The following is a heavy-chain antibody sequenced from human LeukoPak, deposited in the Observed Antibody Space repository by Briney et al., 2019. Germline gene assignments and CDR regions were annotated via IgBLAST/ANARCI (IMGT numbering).Heavy chain of an antibody. J-gene: IGHJ5*02. D-gene: IGHD6-13*01. Sequence: PSETQSLTCAVYGGSFNGYYWSWIRQPPGKGLEWIGEINHSVSTNYNPSLKSRVTISVDTSKNQFSLKLTSVTAADTAVYYCARVEKKSSSWYGQGLNWFAPWGQGTLVTVSS. V-gene: IGHV4-34*01. CDR2: INHSVST. CDR1: GGSFNGYY. CDR3: ARVEKKSSSWYGQGLNWFAP.